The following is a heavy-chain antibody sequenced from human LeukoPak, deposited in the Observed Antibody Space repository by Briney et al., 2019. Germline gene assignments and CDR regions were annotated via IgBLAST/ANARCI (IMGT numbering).Heavy chain of an antibody. V-gene: IGHV1-18*01. CDR1: GYTFTTYG. CDR2: ISAYNGNA. J-gene: IGHJ3*02. Sequence: WASVKVSCKASGYTFTTYGISWVRRAPGQGLEWMGWISAYNGNAYCARNLQGRVTMSTDTSTNTAYMELRSLRSDDTAVYYCARDLYQYDTGGYYHDTFDIWGQGTMVTVSS. D-gene: IGHD3-22*01. CDR3: ARDLYQYDTGGYYHDTFDI.